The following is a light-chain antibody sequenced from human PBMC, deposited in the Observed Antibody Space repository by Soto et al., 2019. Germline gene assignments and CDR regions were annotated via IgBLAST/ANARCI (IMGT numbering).Light chain of an antibody. CDR2: EVS. CDR1: SSNIGAGYD. CDR3: ASYTSSSTSVI. J-gene: IGLJ2*01. Sequence: QSVLTQPPSVSGVPGQRVTISCTGSSSNIGAGYDVHWYQQHPDKAPKLIIFEVSNRPSGISSRFSGSKSGNTASLTISGLQAEDEADYYCASYTSSSTSVIFGRGTKLTVL. V-gene: IGLV1-40*01.